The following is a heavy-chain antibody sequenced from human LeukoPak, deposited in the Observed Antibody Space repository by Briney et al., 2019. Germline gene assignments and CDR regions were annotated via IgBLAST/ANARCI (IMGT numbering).Heavy chain of an antibody. Sequence: PGRSLRLSCTASGFTFGDYAMTWVRQAPGKGLEWVGFIRSKVYGGTPEYAASVEGRFTISRDDSKGIAYLQMNSLKTEDTAVYYCTRDQTPYYWGQGTLVTVSS. V-gene: IGHV3-49*04. J-gene: IGHJ4*02. CDR1: GFTFGDYA. CDR3: TRDQTPYY. CDR2: IRSKVYGGTP.